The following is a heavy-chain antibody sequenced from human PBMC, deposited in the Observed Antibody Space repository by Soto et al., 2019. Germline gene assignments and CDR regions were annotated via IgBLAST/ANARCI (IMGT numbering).Heavy chain of an antibody. CDR1: GYTFTSYA. J-gene: IGHJ3*02. CDR3: ARFNGYSYDAFDI. V-gene: IGHV1-3*01. Sequence: ASVKVSCKASGYTFTSYAMHWVRQAPGQRLEWMGWINAGNGNTKYSQKFQGRVTITRDTSASTAYMELSSLRSEDTAVYYCARFNGYSYDAFDIWGQGTMVIVSS. CDR2: INAGNGNT. D-gene: IGHD5-18*01.